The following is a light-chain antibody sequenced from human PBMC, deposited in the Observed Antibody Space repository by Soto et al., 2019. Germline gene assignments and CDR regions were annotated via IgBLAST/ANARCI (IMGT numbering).Light chain of an antibody. CDR3: QHYDRSPPVT. CDR1: QSIDTNW. CDR2: GAS. J-gene: IGKJ5*01. V-gene: IGKV3-20*01. Sequence: EIVLTQSPGTLSLSPGENASFSCRASQSIDTNWLAWYQQRPGQPPRLLIYGASSRATGIPDRFSGSGSWAEFTHTLSSLEPEDFADYYCQHYDRSPPVTFGQGTRLEIK.